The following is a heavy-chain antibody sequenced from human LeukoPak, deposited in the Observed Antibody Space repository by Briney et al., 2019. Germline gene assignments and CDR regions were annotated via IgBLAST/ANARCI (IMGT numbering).Heavy chain of an antibody. CDR1: GFRLSNYN. V-gene: IGHV3-48*03. CDR3: ARESTAAGTPLGGMDV. J-gene: IGHJ6*02. D-gene: IGHD6-13*01. Sequence: SGGSLRLSCAASGFRLSNYNMNWVRQTPGKGLEWISYISTSGNTIYYTDSVKGRFTVSRDNAKNAMYLQMNNLRAEDTAVYYCARESTAAGTPLGGMDVWGQGTTVTVSS. CDR2: ISTSGNTI.